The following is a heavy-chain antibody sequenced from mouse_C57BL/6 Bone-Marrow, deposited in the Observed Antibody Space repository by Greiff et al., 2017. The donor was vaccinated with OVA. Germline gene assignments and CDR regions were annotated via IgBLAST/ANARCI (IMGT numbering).Heavy chain of an antibody. V-gene: IGHV1-52*01. CDR1: GYTFTSYW. CDR2: IDPSDSEP. CDR3: ARRGFYSSYAMDY. Sequence: QVQLQQPGAELVRPGSSVKLSCKASGYTFTSYWMHWVKQRPIQGLEWIGNIDPSDSEPHYNQKFKDKATLTVDKSSSSADMQLRSMTSEDSAVYYSARRGFYSSYAMDYWGQGASVTVSS. J-gene: IGHJ4*01. D-gene: IGHD2-5*01.